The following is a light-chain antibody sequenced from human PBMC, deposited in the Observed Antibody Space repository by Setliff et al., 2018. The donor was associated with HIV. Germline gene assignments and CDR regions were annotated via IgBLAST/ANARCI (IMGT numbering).Light chain of an antibody. CDR1: SSDIGDYNF. CDR2: DVS. V-gene: IGLV2-14*01. CDR3: CSFTDHPSFWV. Sequence: QSALAQSASVSGSPGQSITISCTGTSSDIGDYNFVSWYQQHPGKAPKLMIYDVSKRPSGVSNRFSGSKSGSTASLTISGLQAEDEGDYYCCSFTDHPSFWVFGGGTKVTVL. J-gene: IGLJ3*02.